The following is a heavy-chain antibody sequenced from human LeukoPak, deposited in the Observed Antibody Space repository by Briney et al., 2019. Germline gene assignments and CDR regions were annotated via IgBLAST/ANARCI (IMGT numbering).Heavy chain of an antibody. Sequence: GGSLRLSCAASGFTFSGYRMNWVRQAPGKGLEWVAYIKQDGSEKYYVDSVKGRFTISRDNAKNSLYLHMNSLGAEDTAVYYCASGRPFDYWGQGTLVTVSS. J-gene: IGHJ4*02. CDR2: IKQDGSEK. V-gene: IGHV3-7*01. CDR1: GFTFSGYR. D-gene: IGHD1-26*01. CDR3: ASGRPFDY.